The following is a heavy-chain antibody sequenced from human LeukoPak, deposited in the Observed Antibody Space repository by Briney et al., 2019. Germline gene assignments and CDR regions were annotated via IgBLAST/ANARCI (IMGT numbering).Heavy chain of an antibody. Sequence: GRSLRLSCAASGFTFSSYAMHWVRQAPGKGLEWVAVISYDGSNKYYADSVKGRFTISRDNSKNTLYLQMNSLRPEDTAVYFCARKSLWFKYYDYWGQGMLVTVSS. J-gene: IGHJ4*02. V-gene: IGHV3-30*01. CDR2: ISYDGSNK. D-gene: IGHD3-10*01. CDR1: GFTFSSYA. CDR3: ARKSLWFKYYDY.